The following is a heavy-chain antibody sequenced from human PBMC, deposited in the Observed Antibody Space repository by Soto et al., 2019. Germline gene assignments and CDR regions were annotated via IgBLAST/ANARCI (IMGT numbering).Heavy chain of an antibody. Sequence: GGSLRLSCAASGFTFSSYAMSWVRQAPGKGLEWVSAISGSGGSTYYADSVKGRFTISRDNSKNSLYLQMNSLRAEDTAVYYCAKVFGRYCSSTSCYCYWGQGTLVTVSS. CDR1: GFTFSSYA. D-gene: IGHD2-2*01. CDR2: ISGSGGST. CDR3: AKVFGRYCSSTSCYCY. J-gene: IGHJ4*02. V-gene: IGHV3-23*01.